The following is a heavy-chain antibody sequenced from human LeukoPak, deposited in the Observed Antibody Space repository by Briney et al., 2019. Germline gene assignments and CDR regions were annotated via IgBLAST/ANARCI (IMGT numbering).Heavy chain of an antibody. D-gene: IGHD3-16*02. J-gene: IGHJ4*02. Sequence: SETLSLTCTVSGGSISSYYWTWIRQPAGRALEWIGRIYSGGNANYNPSLESRVTMSVDTSKNQFSLKLTSLTAADTAVYYCARGLGDYVWGSYRPRDDYWGQGTLVTVSS. V-gene: IGHV4-4*07. CDR1: GGSISSYY. CDR3: ARGLGDYVWGSYRPRDDY. CDR2: IYSGGNA.